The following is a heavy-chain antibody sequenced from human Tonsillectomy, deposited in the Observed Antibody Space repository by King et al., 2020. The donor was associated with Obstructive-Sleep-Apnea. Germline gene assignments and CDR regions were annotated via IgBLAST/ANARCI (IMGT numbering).Heavy chain of an antibody. V-gene: IGHV3-23*01. CDR3: GKEFAGGIIDS. J-gene: IGHJ4*02. CDR2: ISGGGGST. Sequence: GGLVQPGGSLILSCAASGFMFSTHAMNWFRQAPGKGLEWVSGISGGGGSTNYADSVKGRFTISRDNSNNTLYLQLNSLRAEDTATYYCGKEFAGGIIDSWGQGTLVTVSS. CDR1: GFMFSTHA. D-gene: IGHD3-16*01.